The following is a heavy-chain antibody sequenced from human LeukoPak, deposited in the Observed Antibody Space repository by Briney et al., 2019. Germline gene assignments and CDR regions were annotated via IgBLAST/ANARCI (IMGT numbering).Heavy chain of an antibody. CDR1: GVSISSYY. J-gene: IGHJ4*02. V-gene: IGHV4-59*01. CDR2: IYSSGST. D-gene: IGHD3-22*01. Sequence: SETLSLTCTVSGVSISSYYWSWVRQSPGKGLEWLGHIYSSGSTNYNPSLKSRVTISIDTSKNQFSLKLSSVTAADTALYYCARNYDNSGYTAFGYWGRGTLVTVSS. CDR3: ARNYDNSGYTAFGY.